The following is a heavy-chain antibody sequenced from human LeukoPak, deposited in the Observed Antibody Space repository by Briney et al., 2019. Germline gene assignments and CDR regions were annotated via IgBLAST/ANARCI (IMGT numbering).Heavy chain of an antibody. V-gene: IGHV1-69*04. CDR2: IIPNLGIA. D-gene: IGHD6-19*01. Sequence: GASVKVSCKASGDTFSSYAISWVRQAPGQGLEWMGRIIPNLGIANYAQKFQGRVTITADKSTSTAYMELSSLRSEDTAVYYCARAPIAVAGGALDPWGQGTLVTVSS. J-gene: IGHJ5*02. CDR1: GDTFSSYA. CDR3: ARAPIAVAGGALDP.